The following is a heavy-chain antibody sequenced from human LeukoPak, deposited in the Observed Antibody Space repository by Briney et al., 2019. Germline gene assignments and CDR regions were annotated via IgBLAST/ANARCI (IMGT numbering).Heavy chain of an antibody. CDR2: IYYSGST. V-gene: IGHV4-59*08. CDR3: AGRNNWNGPADY. CDR1: GGSFSGYY. J-gene: IGHJ4*02. D-gene: IGHD1-20*01. Sequence: SSETLSLTCAVYGGSFSGYYWSWIRRPPGKGLEWIGYIYYSGSTNYNPSLKSRVTISVDTSKNQFSLKLSSVTAADTAVYYWAGRNNWNGPADYWGQGTLVTVSS.